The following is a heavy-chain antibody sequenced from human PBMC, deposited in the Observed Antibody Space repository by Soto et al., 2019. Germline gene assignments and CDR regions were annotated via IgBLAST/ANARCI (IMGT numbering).Heavy chain of an antibody. CDR3: AREAGCSGYTCHVYVDY. D-gene: IGHD3-22*01. CDR2: ISSSGGVT. J-gene: IGHJ4*02. V-gene: IGHV3-23*01. Sequence: GGSLRLSCAASGVIFSNHAMSWVRQAPGKGLEWVSAISSSGGVTYYADSVKGRFTISRDNSKNTLYLQMNSLTTEDTAVYYCAREAGCSGYTCHVYVDYWGQGTRVTVSS. CDR1: GVIFSNHA.